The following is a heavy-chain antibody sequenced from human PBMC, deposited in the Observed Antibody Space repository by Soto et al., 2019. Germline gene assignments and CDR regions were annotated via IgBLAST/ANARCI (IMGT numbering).Heavy chain of an antibody. CDR1: GFTFSSYA. Sequence: QVQLVESGGGVVQPGRSLRLSCAASGFTFSSYAMHWVRQAPGKGLEWVAVISYDGSNKYYADSVKGRFTISRDNSKNTLYLQMNSLRAEDTAVYYCARDNGADYGGAFDIWGQGTMVTVSS. D-gene: IGHD4-17*01. CDR2: ISYDGSNK. J-gene: IGHJ3*02. V-gene: IGHV3-30-3*01. CDR3: ARDNGADYGGAFDI.